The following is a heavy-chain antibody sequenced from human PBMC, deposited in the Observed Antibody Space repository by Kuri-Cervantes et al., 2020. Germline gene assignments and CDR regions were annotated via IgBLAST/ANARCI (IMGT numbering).Heavy chain of an antibody. CDR1: GFTFSDYY. CDR2: ISSSGSTI. V-gene: IGHV3-11*04. CDR3: ARVAPDTLFRYYDY. D-gene: IGHD3-10*01. J-gene: IGHJ4*02. Sequence: GGSLRLSCAASGFTFSDYYMSWIRQAPGKGLEWVSYISSSGSTIYYADSVKGRFTISRDNAEKALHLQMNSLRAEDTAVYFCARVAPDTLFRYYDYWGQGTLVTVSS.